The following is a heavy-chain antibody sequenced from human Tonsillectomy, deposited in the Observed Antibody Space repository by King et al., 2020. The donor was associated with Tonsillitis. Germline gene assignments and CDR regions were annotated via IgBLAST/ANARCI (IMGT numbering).Heavy chain of an antibody. V-gene: IGHV3-48*02. CDR2: ISSSSRTI. Sequence: VQLVETGGGLVQPGGSLRLSCAAFGFTFSSYSMNWVRQAPGKGLEWVSYISSSSRTIYYAGPVKGRFTISRDNAKNSLYLQMNSLRDEDTAVCYCARDITSADSSGYYIFDYWGQGTLVTVSS. CDR3: ARDITSADSSGYYIFDY. CDR1: GFTFSSYS. J-gene: IGHJ4*02. D-gene: IGHD3-22*01.